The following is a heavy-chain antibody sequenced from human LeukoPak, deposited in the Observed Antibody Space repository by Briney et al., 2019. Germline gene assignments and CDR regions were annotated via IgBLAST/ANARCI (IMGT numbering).Heavy chain of an antibody. CDR2: INPNSGGT. J-gene: IGHJ5*02. V-gene: IGHV1-2*04. CDR1: GYTFTGYY. CDR3: ARGGGGGDGYDL. D-gene: IGHD5-24*01. Sequence: HWASVKVSCKASGYTFTGYYMHWVRQAPGQGLEWMGWINPNSGGTNYAQKFQGWVTMTRDTSISTAYMELSSLRSEDTAVYYCARGGGGGDGYDLWGQGTLVTVSS.